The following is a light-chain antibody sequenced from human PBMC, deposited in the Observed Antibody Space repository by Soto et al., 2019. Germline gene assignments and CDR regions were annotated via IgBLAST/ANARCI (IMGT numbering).Light chain of an antibody. CDR1: QSVSTN. Sequence: EIVMTQSPDTLSVSLGERVTLSCRASQSVSTNLAWYQQKPGQAPRLLIYGASTRATGIPARFSGSGSGTEFTVTISSLQSEDLAVYYCQQYTAWPLTFGGGTKVGIK. J-gene: IGKJ4*01. CDR2: GAS. V-gene: IGKV3-15*01. CDR3: QQYTAWPLT.